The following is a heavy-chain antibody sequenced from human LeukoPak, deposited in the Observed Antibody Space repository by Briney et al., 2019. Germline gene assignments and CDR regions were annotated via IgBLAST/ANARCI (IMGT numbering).Heavy chain of an antibody. CDR2: INSNSGGI. J-gene: IGHJ4*02. CDR1: GYTFIDYY. V-gene: IGHV1-2*02. Sequence: ASVRVSCKTSGYTFIDYYIHWMRQAPGQGLEWMGWINSNSGGISYAQKFQGRVTLTRDTPARTVFMELNRLTSDDTAVYYCARTSIAARRADFDYWGQGTVVTVSS. CDR3: ARTSIAARRADFDY. D-gene: IGHD6-6*01.